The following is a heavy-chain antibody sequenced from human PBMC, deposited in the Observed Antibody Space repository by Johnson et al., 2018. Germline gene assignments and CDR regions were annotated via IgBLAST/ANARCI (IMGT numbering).Heavy chain of an antibody. J-gene: IGHJ6*03. V-gene: IGHV3-64*01. CDR3: ARVGQGGYYYYYMVV. Sequence: VQLVESGGGLVQPGGSLRLSCAASGFTFTNYAFHWVRQAPGKGLEYVSTVSNSGGTTYYANSVKGRFTISRDNSKNTLYLQMGSLRTEDMAVYYCARVGQGGYYYYYMVVWGKGTTVTVSS. D-gene: IGHD3-16*01. CDR1: GFTFTNYA. CDR2: VSNSGGTT.